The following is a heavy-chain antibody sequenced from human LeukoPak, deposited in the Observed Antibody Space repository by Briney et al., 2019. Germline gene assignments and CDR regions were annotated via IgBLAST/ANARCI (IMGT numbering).Heavy chain of an antibody. CDR3: ARDHWGIVENGYDYFYYDMDV. CDR1: GYTFTVKF. D-gene: IGHD7-27*01. CDR2: IEPKSGDT. J-gene: IGHJ6*02. V-gene: IGHV1-2*02. Sequence: ASVKVSCKTSGYTFTVKFLHWLRQAPGQRLEWLGGIEPKSGDTVYAPRFRGRVTVSRDTSVRTAYMELSSLRSEDTAVYYCARDHWGIVENGYDYFYYDMDVWGQGTTVTVSS.